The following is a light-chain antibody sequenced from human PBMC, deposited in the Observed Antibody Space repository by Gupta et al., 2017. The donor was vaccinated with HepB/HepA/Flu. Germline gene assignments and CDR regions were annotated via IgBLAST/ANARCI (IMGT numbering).Light chain of an antibody. CDR3: RQGLQTPRT. Sequence: DIVMTQSPLSLPVNPGEPASISCRSSQSLLHSNGYNYLNWYLQKSGQSPQLLIYSGSNRASGVPDRFSGSGSGRDFTLKIIRVEAEDVGIYYCRQGLQTPRTFGGGTKVEIK. CDR2: SGS. J-gene: IGKJ4*01. CDR1: QSLLHSNGYNY. V-gene: IGKV2-28*01.